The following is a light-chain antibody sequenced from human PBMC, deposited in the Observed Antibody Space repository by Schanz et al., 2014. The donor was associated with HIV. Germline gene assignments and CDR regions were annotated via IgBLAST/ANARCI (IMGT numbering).Light chain of an antibody. V-gene: IGKV3-20*01. CDR2: GAS. J-gene: IGKJ3*01. CDR1: QSVSSSY. Sequence: EIVLTQSPGTLSLSPGERATLSCRASQSVSSSYLAWYQQKPGQAPRLLIYGASRRATGIPDRFSGSGSGTEFTLTISSLQSEDFAVYYCQQYNHWPRTFGPGTKVDIK. CDR3: QQYNHWPRT.